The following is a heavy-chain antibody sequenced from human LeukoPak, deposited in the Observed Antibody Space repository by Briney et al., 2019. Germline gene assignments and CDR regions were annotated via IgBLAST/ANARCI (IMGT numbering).Heavy chain of an antibody. CDR3: AGERTPKPYYGSESFYCHFDR. D-gene: IGHD3-10*01. V-gene: IGHV3-11*04. CDR2: FCSSVSTI. J-gene: IGHJ4*02. Sequence: NPRGGPRLSPTAPGFSPSVYSTNWISAAPEAGLGWVSFFCSSVSTINTTDPAKGRFTISWDTAKNTPYLQMNSLRAEDTAVYYCAGERTPKPYYGSESFYCHFDRWGQGTQATVSS. CDR1: GFSPSVYS.